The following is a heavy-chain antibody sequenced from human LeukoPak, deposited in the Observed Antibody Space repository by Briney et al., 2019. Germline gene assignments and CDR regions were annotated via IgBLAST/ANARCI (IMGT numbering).Heavy chain of an antibody. CDR2: INHSGST. CDR3: ARRGYDYVWGSYRPNWFDP. Sequence: SETLSLTCAVYGGSFSGYSWSWIRQPPGKGLEWIGEINHSGSTNYNPSLKSRVTISVDTSKNQFSLKLSSVTAADTAVYYCARRGYDYVWGSYRPNWFDPWGQGTLVTVSS. J-gene: IGHJ5*02. D-gene: IGHD3-16*02. CDR1: GGSFSGYS. V-gene: IGHV4-34*01.